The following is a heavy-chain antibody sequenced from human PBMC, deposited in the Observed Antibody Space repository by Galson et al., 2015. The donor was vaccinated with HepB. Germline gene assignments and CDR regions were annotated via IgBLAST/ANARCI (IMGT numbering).Heavy chain of an antibody. Sequence: SLRLSCAASGFTFSSYAMHWVRQAPGKGLEWVAVISYDGSNKYYADSVKGRFTISRDNSKNTLYLQMNSLRAEDTAVYYCAEGDWEPYWGQGTLVTVSS. CDR3: AEGDWEPY. CDR2: ISYDGSNK. V-gene: IGHV3-30-3*01. J-gene: IGHJ4*02. D-gene: IGHD1-26*01. CDR1: GFTFSSYA.